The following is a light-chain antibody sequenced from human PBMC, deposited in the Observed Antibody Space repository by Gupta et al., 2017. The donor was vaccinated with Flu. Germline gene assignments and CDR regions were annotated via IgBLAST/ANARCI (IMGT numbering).Light chain of an antibody. Sequence: GQTSMSTCAGTNIGSKSVHWYQQKPGQAPVLVVYDDSHRPSGIPERFSGSNSGTTATLTISRVEAGDEADYYCKVWDRSSDPVVFGGGTKLTVL. CDR2: DDS. J-gene: IGLJ2*01. CDR1: NIGSKS. CDR3: KVWDRSSDPVV. V-gene: IGLV3-21*02.